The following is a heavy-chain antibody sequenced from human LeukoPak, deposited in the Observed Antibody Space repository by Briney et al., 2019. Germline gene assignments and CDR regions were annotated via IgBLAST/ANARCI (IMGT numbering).Heavy chain of an antibody. J-gene: IGHJ4*02. Sequence: GGSLRLSCAASGFTFSNYWMSWVRQAPGKGLEWVAKIKQDGSEEYYVDSVKGRFTISRDNAKNSLFLQMNSLRVEDTAIYYCARGGSYPGCWGQGTLVTVSS. D-gene: IGHD1-26*01. CDR2: IKQDGSEE. CDR3: ARGGSYPGC. CDR1: GFTFSNYW. V-gene: IGHV3-7*03.